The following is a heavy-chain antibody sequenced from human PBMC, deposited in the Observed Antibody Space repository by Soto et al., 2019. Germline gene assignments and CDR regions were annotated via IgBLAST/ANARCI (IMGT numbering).Heavy chain of an antibody. CDR1: GFRLRING. Sequence: GGSRRPAWGACGFRLRINGESRLGQVAGKGLEWVSTISDSGDSAYYADSVKGRFTISRDNSKNTLYLQMNSLRAEDTAVYYCARPYGGKIGDAPDLWGQGTMVTVSS. CDR3: ARPYGGKIGDAPDL. V-gene: IGHV3-23*01. CDR2: ISDSGDSA. J-gene: IGHJ3*01. D-gene: IGHD2-15*01.